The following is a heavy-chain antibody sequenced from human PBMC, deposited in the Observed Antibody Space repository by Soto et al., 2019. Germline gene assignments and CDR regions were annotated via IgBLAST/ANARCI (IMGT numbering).Heavy chain of an antibody. CDR2: IGAADDP. CDR3: AKDIRRFLLYGMDV. J-gene: IGHJ6*02. Sequence: GGSLRLSCAASGFTFGAYDMHWVRQTTGKGLEWVSAIGAADDPYYLGSVKGRFTISRENAKNSLYLQMNSLRAEDTALYYCAKDIRRFLLYGMDVWGQGTTVTVSS. CDR1: GFTFGAYD. V-gene: IGHV3-13*05. D-gene: IGHD3-3*01.